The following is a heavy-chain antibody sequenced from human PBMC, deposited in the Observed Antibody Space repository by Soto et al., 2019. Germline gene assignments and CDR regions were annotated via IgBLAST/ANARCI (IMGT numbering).Heavy chain of an antibody. CDR1: GFTFSSYV. CDR3: ARDDEGGSDCDLGY. Sequence: QVQLVESWGGVVQPGRSLRLSCAASGFTFSSYVIHWVRQTPDKGLEWVAFISRDGSNEYYADSVKGRFTISRDNSKNTLYLEMNSLRTEDTAVYYCARDDEGGSDCDLGYWGQGTLVTVSS. V-gene: IGHV3-30-3*01. J-gene: IGHJ4*02. D-gene: IGHD3-10*01. CDR2: ISRDGSNE.